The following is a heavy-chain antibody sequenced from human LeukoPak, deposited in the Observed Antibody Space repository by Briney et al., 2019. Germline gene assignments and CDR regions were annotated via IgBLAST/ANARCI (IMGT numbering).Heavy chain of an antibody. CDR1: GGSISSSNW. V-gene: IGHV4-4*02. Sequence: PSGTLSLTCAVSGGSISSSNWWSWVRQPPGKGLEWIGEIYHSGSTNYNPSLKSRVTISVDKSKNQFSLKLSSVTAADTAVYYCASVKKLGDSYYYYYYMDVWGKGTTVTVSS. J-gene: IGHJ6*03. CDR3: ASVKKLGDSYYYYYYMDV. CDR2: IYHSGST. D-gene: IGHD3-10*01.